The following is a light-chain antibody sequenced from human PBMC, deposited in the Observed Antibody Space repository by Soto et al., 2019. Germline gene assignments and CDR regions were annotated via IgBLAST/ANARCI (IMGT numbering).Light chain of an antibody. Sequence: DIQMTQSPSSLSISVGDRVTITCRSSQNITTYLNWFLQKPGKAPHLLIYAASSLMLGVPSRFSGSGSGTEFSLSISSLQPEDVATYYCQQSYRFPITYGQGTRLDTK. V-gene: IGKV1-39*01. CDR1: QNITTY. CDR2: AAS. J-gene: IGKJ5*01. CDR3: QQSYRFPIT.